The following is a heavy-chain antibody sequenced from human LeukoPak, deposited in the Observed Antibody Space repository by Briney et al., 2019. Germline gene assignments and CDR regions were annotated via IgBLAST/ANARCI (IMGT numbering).Heavy chain of an antibody. Sequence: GGSLRLSCAASGFTFRSYGMHWVRQAPGKGLEWVSFIRHDGSNTYYADAVKGRFTISRDNAKNSLYLQMNSLRAEDTAVYYCAELGITMIGGVWGKGTTVTISS. D-gene: IGHD3-10*02. CDR3: AELGITMIGGV. CDR2: IRHDGSNT. CDR1: GFTFRSYG. J-gene: IGHJ6*04. V-gene: IGHV3-30*02.